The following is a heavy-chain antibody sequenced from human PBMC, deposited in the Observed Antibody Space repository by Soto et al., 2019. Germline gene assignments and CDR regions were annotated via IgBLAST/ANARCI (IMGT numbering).Heavy chain of an antibody. CDR2: MNPNSGNT. D-gene: IGHD6-13*01. Sequence: QVQLVQSGAEVKKPGASVKVSCKASGYTFTSYDINWVRQATGQGLEWMGWMNPNSGNTGYAQKFQGRVTMTRNTSISTAYKELSSLRSEDTAVYYCARGQGREYSSSGYNWFDPWGQGTLVTVSS. CDR3: ARGQGREYSSSGYNWFDP. J-gene: IGHJ5*02. CDR1: GYTFTSYD. V-gene: IGHV1-8*01.